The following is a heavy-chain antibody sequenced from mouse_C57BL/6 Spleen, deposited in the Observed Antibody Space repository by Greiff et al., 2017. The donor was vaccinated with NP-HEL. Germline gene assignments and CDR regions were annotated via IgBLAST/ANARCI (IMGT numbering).Heavy chain of an antibody. D-gene: IGHD1-1*01. Sequence: VQLQQSGGGLVKPGGSLKLSCAASGFTFSDYGMHWVRQAPEKGLEWVAYISSGSSTIYYADTVKGRFTISRDNAKNTLFLQMTSLRSEDTAMYYCARGGYGSGFAYWGQGTLVTVSA. J-gene: IGHJ3*01. CDR2: ISSGSSTI. CDR1: GFTFSDYG. V-gene: IGHV5-17*01. CDR3: ARGGYGSGFAY.